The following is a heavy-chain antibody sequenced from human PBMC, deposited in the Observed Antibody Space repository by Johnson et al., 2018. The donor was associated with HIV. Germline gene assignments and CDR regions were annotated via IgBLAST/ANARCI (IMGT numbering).Heavy chain of an antibody. Sequence: QMLLVESGGGVVQPGGSLRLSCAASGFIFSSYGMHWARQAPGQGLEWVAFIRYDETEKYYADSVKGRFTISRDNSKSTLFLHMNTLRVEDTAVYYCARGADPGIAAALVWGQGTMVTVSS. CDR3: ARGADPGIAAALV. D-gene: IGHD6-13*01. CDR1: GFIFSSYG. V-gene: IGHV3-30*02. CDR2: IRYDETEK. J-gene: IGHJ3*01.